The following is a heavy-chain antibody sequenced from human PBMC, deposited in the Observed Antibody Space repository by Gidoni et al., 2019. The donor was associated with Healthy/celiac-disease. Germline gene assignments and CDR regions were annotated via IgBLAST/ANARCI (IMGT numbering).Heavy chain of an antibody. CDR2: IYYSGST. V-gene: IGHV4-39*01. CDR1: GGSIRSSSYY. Sequence: QLQLQESGPGLVKPSETLSLTCTVSGGSIRSSSYYWGWIRQPPGKGLEWIGSIYYSGSTYYNPSLKSRVTISVDTSKNQFSLKLSSVTAADTAVYYCARRHRYYYDSNYDYWGQGTLVTVSS. D-gene: IGHD3-22*01. J-gene: IGHJ4*02. CDR3: ARRHRYYYDSNYDY.